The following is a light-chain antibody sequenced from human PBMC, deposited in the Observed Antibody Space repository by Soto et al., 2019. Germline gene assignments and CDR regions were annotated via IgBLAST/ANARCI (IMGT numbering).Light chain of an antibody. CDR3: QQHSHWPPWT. V-gene: IGKV3-11*01. J-gene: IGKJ1*01. Sequence: EVVLTQSPATLSLSPGERATLSCRASENVRTFVDWYQQKPGQAPRLLIYGASNRATGIPARFSGSGSGTDFTLTISNLEPEDFAVYYCQQHSHWPPWTFGQGTKVDIX. CDR1: ENVRTF. CDR2: GAS.